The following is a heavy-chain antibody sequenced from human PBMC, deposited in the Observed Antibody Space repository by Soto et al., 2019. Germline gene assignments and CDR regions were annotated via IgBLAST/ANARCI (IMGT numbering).Heavy chain of an antibody. CDR2: IYYSGST. CDR1: GGSISSGGYY. Sequence: PSETLSLTCTVSGGSISSGGYYWSWIRQHPGKGLEWIGYIYYSGSTYYNPSLKSRVTISVDTSKNQFSLKLSSVTAADTAVYYCARVPERIEDIVAVVAATGFGFDIWGQGTMDTVSS. J-gene: IGHJ3*02. D-gene: IGHD2-15*01. V-gene: IGHV4-31*03. CDR3: ARVPERIEDIVAVVAATGFGFDI.